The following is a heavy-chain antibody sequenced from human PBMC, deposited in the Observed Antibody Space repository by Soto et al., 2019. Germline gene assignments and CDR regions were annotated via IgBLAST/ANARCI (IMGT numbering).Heavy chain of an antibody. V-gene: IGHV3-23*01. D-gene: IGHD3-3*01. CDR2: ISGSGGRT. Sequence: GGSLRLSCAASGFTFSSYAMSWVRQAPGKGLEWVSGISGSGGRTYYADSVKGRFTISRDNSKHTLYLQMNSLRAEDTAVYYCAKADDFWSGYHIYYYYGMNVWGQGTTVTVSS. CDR3: AKADDFWSGYHIYYYYGMNV. CDR1: GFTFSSYA. J-gene: IGHJ6*02.